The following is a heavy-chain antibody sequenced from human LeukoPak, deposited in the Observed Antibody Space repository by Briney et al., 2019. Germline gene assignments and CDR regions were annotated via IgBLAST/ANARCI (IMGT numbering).Heavy chain of an antibody. Sequence: SVKVSCKAPGGTFSSYAISWVRQAPGQGLEWMGGIIPIFGTANYAQKFQGRVTITTDESTSTAYMELSSLRSEDTAVYYCARDNYAGANWFDPWGQGTLVTVSS. V-gene: IGHV1-69*05. CDR1: GGTFSSYA. J-gene: IGHJ5*02. CDR2: IIPIFGTA. D-gene: IGHD1-7*01. CDR3: ARDNYAGANWFDP.